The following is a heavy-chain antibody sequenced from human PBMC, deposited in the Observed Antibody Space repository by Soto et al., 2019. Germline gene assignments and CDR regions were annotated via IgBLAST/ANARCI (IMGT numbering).Heavy chain of an antibody. J-gene: IGHJ6*02. Sequence: GGSLRLSCAASGFTFSSYWMSWVRQAPGKGLEWVADIKQDGSEKYYVDSVKGRFTISRDNAKNSLYLQMNSLRAEDTAVYYCARTGQTSYYYYYGMDVWGQGTTVTVS. V-gene: IGHV3-7*01. CDR1: GFTFSSYW. CDR2: IKQDGSEK. D-gene: IGHD1-1*01. CDR3: ARTGQTSYYYYYGMDV.